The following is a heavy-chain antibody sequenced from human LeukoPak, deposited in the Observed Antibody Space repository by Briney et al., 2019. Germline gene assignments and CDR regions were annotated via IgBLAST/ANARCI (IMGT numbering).Heavy chain of an antibody. CDR1: GGTFISYA. CDR3: ARGAEMATMRYFQH. D-gene: IGHD5-24*01. Sequence: SVKVSCKASGGTFISYAISWVRQAPGQGLEWMGRIIPIFGTANYAQKFQGRVTITTDESTSTAYMELSSLRSEDTAVYYCARGAEMATMRYFQHWGQGTLVTVSS. J-gene: IGHJ1*01. V-gene: IGHV1-69*05. CDR2: IIPIFGTA.